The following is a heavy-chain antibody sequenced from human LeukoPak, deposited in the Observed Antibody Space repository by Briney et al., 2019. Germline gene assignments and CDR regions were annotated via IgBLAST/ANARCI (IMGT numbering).Heavy chain of an antibody. Sequence: GGSLRLSCAASGFTLSNYAMSWVRQAPGKGLEWVSAISGSGVSTYYADSVKGRFTISRDNSKNTLYLQMNSLRAEDTAVHYCAKQRSYGVSGWYFDYWGQGTLVTVSS. CDR3: AKQRSYGVSGWYFDY. V-gene: IGHV3-23*01. CDR1: GFTLSNYA. D-gene: IGHD6-19*01. CDR2: ISGSGVST. J-gene: IGHJ4*02.